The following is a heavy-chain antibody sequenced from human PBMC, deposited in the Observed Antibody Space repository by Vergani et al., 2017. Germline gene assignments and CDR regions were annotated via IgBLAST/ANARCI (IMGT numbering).Heavy chain of an antibody. CDR2: IYSGGST. CDR1: GFTVSSNY. V-gene: IGHV3-53*04. CDR3: ASSRMRAMVIQGYYFDY. J-gene: IGHJ4*02. Sequence: EVQLVESGGGLVQPGGSLRLSCAASGFTVSSNYMSWVRQAPGKGLEWVSVIYSGGSTYYADSVKGRFTISRHNSKNTLYLQMNSLRAEDTAVYYCASSRMRAMVIQGYYFDYWGQGTLVTVSS. D-gene: IGHD5-18*01.